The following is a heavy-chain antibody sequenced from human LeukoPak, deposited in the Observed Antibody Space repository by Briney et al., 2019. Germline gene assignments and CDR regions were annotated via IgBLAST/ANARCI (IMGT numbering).Heavy chain of an antibody. CDR3: ARRSYTPPRSFFDSYYMDV. D-gene: IGHD2-15*01. Sequence: SETLSLTCAASGGSFSGYSWSWIRQPPGKGLEWIGAINHSGSTNYNPSPKSRVTISVNNSKNQFPLKLSSVTGADTAAVYYARRSYTPPRSFFDSYYMDVWGKETTVTVSS. CDR1: GGSFSGYS. V-gene: IGHV4-34*01. J-gene: IGHJ6*03. CDR2: INHSGST.